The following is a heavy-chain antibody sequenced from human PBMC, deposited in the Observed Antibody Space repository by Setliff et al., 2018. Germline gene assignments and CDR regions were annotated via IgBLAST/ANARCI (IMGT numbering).Heavy chain of an antibody. CDR1: GYIFTNYG. J-gene: IGHJ4*02. V-gene: IGHV1-18*01. CDR3: ARHGDASFYYDILTGYSPPYYFDY. Sequence: ASVKVSCKASGYIFTNYGVSWVRQAPGQGLEWMGWISGYNGNTNYAQKVQGRVTMTTDTSTSTAYMELRSLRSGDTAVYYCARHGDASFYYDILTGYSPPYYFDYWGQGTLVTVSS. D-gene: IGHD3-9*01. CDR2: ISGYNGNT.